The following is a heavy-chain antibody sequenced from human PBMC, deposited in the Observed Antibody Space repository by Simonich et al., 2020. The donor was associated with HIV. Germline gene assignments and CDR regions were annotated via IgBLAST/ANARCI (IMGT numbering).Heavy chain of an antibody. CDR3: AVGGHTRSFEY. Sequence: QVQLVQSGAEVKKPGASVKVSCKASGYTFTTYDINWVRQATGQGLEGKEWMNPNSDNRGNAQKFQGRLTMTRNTPISTAYMELSSLRSDTAVYYCAVGGHTRSFEYWGQGTLVTVSS. V-gene: IGHV1-8*01. D-gene: IGHD2-2*01. CDR2: MNPNSDNR. J-gene: IGHJ4*02. CDR1: GYTFTTYD.